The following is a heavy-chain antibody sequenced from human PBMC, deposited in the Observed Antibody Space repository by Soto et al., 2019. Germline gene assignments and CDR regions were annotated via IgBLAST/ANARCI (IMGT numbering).Heavy chain of an antibody. D-gene: IGHD1-26*01. Sequence: SETLSLTCAVSGGSVSSETHFWSWIRQPPGKGLEWIGYIYHSGTTNSNPSLKGRLTISVDKSTNHFSLSPASVTAADTAIYYCAREDMSGTYYFDSWGQGIRVTVSS. CDR2: IYHSGTT. CDR3: AREDMSGTYYFDS. CDR1: GGSVSSETHF. V-gene: IGHV4-61*03. J-gene: IGHJ4*02.